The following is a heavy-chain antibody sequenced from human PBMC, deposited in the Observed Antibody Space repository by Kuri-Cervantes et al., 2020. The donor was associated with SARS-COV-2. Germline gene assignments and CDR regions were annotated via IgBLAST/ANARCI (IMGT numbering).Heavy chain of an antibody. V-gene: IGHV4-39*01. CDR3: ARNSAFSSSWPLDN. CDR2: IYHSGST. D-gene: IGHD6-13*01. Sequence: GSLRLSCTVSGGSITSSAYYWGWVRQPPGKGLEWIATIYHSGSTYYNPSLKSRVTISIDTSKNQFSLKLSSVTAADTAVCYCARNSAFSSSWPLDNWGQGTLVTVSS. J-gene: IGHJ4*02. CDR1: GGSITSSAYY.